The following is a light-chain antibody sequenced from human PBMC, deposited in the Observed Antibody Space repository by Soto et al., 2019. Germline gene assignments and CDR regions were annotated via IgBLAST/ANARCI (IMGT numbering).Light chain of an antibody. J-gene: IGLJ2*01. CDR3: CSYAGSRSFVV. CDR1: SSDVGSYNL. V-gene: IGLV2-23*03. CDR2: EGS. Sequence: QSALTQPASVSGSPGQSITISCTGTSSDVGSYNLVSWYQQHPGKAPKLIIYEGSKLPSGVSNRFSGSKSGNTASLTISGLQAEDEADYYCCSYAGSRSFVVFGGGTKVTVL.